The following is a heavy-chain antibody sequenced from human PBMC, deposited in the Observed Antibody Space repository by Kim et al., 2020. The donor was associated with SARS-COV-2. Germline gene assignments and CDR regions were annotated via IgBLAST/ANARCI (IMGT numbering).Heavy chain of an antibody. CDR3: AREYCGGTNCSGWYYLDDV. CDR2: IGVLGDT. D-gene: IGHD2-21*01. J-gene: IGHJ6*04. V-gene: IGHV3-13*01. CDR1: GFAFSNYD. Sequence: GGSLRLSCAASGFAFSNYDFNWVRQVPGKGLEWVSAIGVLGDTYYRDSVVGRFTISRDNAKNSLYLQMNGLSAGDTAIYFCAREYCGGTNCSGWYYLDDVWGRGTTVTVSS.